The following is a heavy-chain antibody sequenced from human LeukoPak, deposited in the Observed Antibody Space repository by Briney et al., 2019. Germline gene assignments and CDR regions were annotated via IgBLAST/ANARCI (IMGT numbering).Heavy chain of an antibody. CDR3: GKVWVVRGPVYCNY. V-gene: IGHV3-23*01. Sequence: GGSLRLSCAASGFTFSSYAMSWVRQAPGKGLEWVSAISGSGGSTYYADSVKGRFTISRDNSKNTLYLQMNSLRAEDTAVYYCGKVWVVRGPVYCNYWGQGTLVTVSS. D-gene: IGHD3-10*01. CDR2: ISGSGGST. CDR1: GFTFSSYA. J-gene: IGHJ4*02.